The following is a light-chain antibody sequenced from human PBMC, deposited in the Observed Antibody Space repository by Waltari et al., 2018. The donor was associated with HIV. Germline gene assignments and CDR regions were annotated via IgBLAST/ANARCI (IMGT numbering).Light chain of an antibody. V-gene: IGLV1-44*01. CDR1: RSNIGDTV. J-gene: IGLJ1*01. CDR2: NNS. Sequence: SLPIHSPSAPGPPGPRVLISRSGTRSNIGDTVAIRFQQLPGTAPKLLTYNNSRRPSGVPDRFSGSRSGNSASLAISGLQSEDEANYYCAAWDDSLNAYIFGTGTKVSVL. CDR3: AAWDDSLNAYI.